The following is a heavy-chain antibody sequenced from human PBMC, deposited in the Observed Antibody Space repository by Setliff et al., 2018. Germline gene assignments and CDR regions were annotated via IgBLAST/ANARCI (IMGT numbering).Heavy chain of an antibody. J-gene: IGHJ4*02. Sequence: SETLSLTCSVSGASITSYYWSWIRQPPGKGLEWIAYIHNNGRIKYNPALKSRVTISLDTSKNQFSLNLNSVTAADTAVYYCARRDSTGYYGYSFDFWGQGTLVTVSS. CDR1: GASITSYY. CDR2: IHNNGRI. V-gene: IGHV4-59*08. CDR3: ARRDSTGYYGYSFDF. D-gene: IGHD3-22*01.